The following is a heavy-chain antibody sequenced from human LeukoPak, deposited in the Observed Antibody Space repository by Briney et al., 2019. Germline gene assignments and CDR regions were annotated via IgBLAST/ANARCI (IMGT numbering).Heavy chain of an antibody. CDR2: INTNTGNP. CDR1: GYTFTSYA. J-gene: IGHJ4*02. V-gene: IGHV7-4-1*02. CDR3: ASGTTVTTFDY. Sequence: GASVKVSCKASGYTFTSYAMNWVRQAPGQGLEWMGWINTNTGNPTYAQGFTGRFVFSLDTSVSTAYLQISSLKAEGTAVYYCASGTTVTTFDYWGQGTLVTVSS. D-gene: IGHD4-17*01.